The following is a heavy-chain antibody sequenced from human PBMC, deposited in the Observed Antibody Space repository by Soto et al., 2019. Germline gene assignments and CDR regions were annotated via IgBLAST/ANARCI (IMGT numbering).Heavy chain of an antibody. V-gene: IGHV3-30-3*01. CDR1: GFTFSSYA. J-gene: IGHJ4*02. CDR2: ISYDGSNK. Sequence: GGSLRLSCAASGFTFSSYAMHWVRQAPGKGLEWVAVISYDGSNKYYADSVKGRFTISRDNSKNTLYLQMNSLRAEGTAVYYCAREDIAARPFDYWGQGTLVTVS. D-gene: IGHD6-6*01. CDR3: AREDIAARPFDY.